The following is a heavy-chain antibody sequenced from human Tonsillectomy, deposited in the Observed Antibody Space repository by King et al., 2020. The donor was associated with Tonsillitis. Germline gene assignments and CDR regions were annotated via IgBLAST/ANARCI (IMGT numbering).Heavy chain of an antibody. J-gene: IGHJ6*03. D-gene: IGHD6-25*01. V-gene: IGHV4-59*01. CDR1: GGSISSYY. CDR3: ARGVSDYYYYYMDV. CDR2: IYYSGST. Sequence: QLQESGPGLVKPSETLSLTCTVSGGSISSYYWSWIRQPPGKGLEWIGYIYYSGSTNYNPSLKSRVTISVDTSKNQFSLKLSSVTAADTAVYHCARGVSDYYYYYMDVWGKGTTVTVSS.